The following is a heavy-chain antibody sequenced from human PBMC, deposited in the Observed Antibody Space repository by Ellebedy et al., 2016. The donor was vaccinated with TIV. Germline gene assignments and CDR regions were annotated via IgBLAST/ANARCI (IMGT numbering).Heavy chain of an antibody. CDR2: SYYIGTT. D-gene: IGHD1-26*01. CDR1: GGSVSSGSHY. J-gene: IGHJ6*02. V-gene: IGHV4-61*01. CDR3: AGGSYTPYGMDV. Sequence: SETLSLTCTVSGGSVSSGSHYWNWIRQPPGKGLEWIGYSYYIGTTNYNPSLKSRVTISEDTSKNQFSLGLRSVTAADTAVYYCAGGSYTPYGMDVWGRGTTVIVSS.